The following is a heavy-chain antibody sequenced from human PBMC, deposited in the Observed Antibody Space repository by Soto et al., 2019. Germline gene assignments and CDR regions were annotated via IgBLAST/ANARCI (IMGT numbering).Heavy chain of an antibody. CDR3: ARGQSGYAEAGY. V-gene: IGHV3-7*01. J-gene: IGHJ4*02. D-gene: IGHD5-12*01. Sequence: EVQLVESGGGLVQPWGSLRLSCAASGFTFSGYWMSWVRQAPGKGLEWVANIKQDGSQKYYVDSVRGRFTISRDNAENSLYLQMNSLRAEDTAVYYCARGQSGYAEAGYWGQGTLVTVSS. CDR2: IKQDGSQK. CDR1: GFTFSGYW.